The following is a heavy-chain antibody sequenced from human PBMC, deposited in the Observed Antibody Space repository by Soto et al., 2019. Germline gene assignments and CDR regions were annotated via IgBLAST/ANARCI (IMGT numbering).Heavy chain of an antibody. CDR1: GFTFSDYY. D-gene: IGHD3-22*01. V-gene: IGHV3-11*03. CDR3: ARKGTYDSSGYYLEYFQH. J-gene: IGHJ1*01. Sequence: GGSLRLSCAASGFTFSDYYMSWIRQAPGKGLEWVSYISSSSSYTNYADSVKGRFTISRDNAKNSLYLQMNSLRAEDTAVYYCARKGTYDSSGYYLEYFQHWGQGTLVTVSS. CDR2: ISSSSSYT.